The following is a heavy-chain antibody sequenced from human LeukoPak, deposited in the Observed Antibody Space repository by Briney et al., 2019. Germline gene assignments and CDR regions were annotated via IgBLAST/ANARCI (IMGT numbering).Heavy chain of an antibody. CDR2: INPNSGGT. D-gene: IGHD2-2*01. Sequence: ASVKVSCKASGYTFTGYYMHWVRQAPGQGLEWIGRINPNSGGTNYAQKFQVRVTMTRDTSISTAYMELSRLRSDDTAVYYCARDPGLVVVPAANNWFDPWGQGTLVTVSS. J-gene: IGHJ5*02. CDR1: GYTFTGYY. CDR3: ARDPGLVVVPAANNWFDP. V-gene: IGHV1-2*06.